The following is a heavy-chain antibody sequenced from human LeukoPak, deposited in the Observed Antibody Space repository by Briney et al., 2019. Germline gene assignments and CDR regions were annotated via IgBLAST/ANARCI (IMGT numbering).Heavy chain of an antibody. J-gene: IGHJ4*02. D-gene: IGHD6-13*01. CDR1: GFTFSSYW. CDR2: IKQDGREK. Sequence: TGGSLRLSCADSGFTFSSYWMSWVRQAPGKGLEWVANIKQDGREKYYVDSVKGRFTISRDDAKNTLYLQMDSLRAEDTAVYYCARENGAAAGYWGQGTLVTVSS. V-gene: IGHV3-7*03. CDR3: ARENGAAAGY.